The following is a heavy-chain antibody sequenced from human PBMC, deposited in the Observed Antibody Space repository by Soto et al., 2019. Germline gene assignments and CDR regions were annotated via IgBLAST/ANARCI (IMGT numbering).Heavy chain of an antibody. D-gene: IGHD5-12*01. CDR1: GFTFSTYA. CDR3: ARDGYNRRQVYGMDV. CDR2: ISYDGSNK. V-gene: IGHV3-30-3*01. J-gene: IGHJ6*01. Sequence: QVQLVESGGGVVQPGRSLRLSCAASGFTFSTYAMHWVRQAPGKGLEWVAVISYDGSNKYYADFVKGRFTISRDNSKNTLYLQMNSLRAEDTAVYYCARDGYNRRQVYGMDVW.